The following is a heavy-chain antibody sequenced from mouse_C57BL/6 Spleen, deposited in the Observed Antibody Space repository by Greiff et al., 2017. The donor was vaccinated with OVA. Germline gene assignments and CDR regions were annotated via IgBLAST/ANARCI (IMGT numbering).Heavy chain of an antibody. V-gene: IGHV2-9*01. Sequence: VKLMESGPGLVAPSQSLSITCTVSGFSLTSYGVDWVRQPPGKGLEWLGVIWGGGSTNYNSALMSRLSISKDNSKSQVFLKMNSLQTDDTAMYYCAKHNDYYYGNYVGYFDVWGTGTTVTVSS. CDR3: AKHNDYYYGNYVGYFDV. D-gene: IGHD2-1*01. J-gene: IGHJ1*03. CDR1: GFSLTSYG. CDR2: IWGGGST.